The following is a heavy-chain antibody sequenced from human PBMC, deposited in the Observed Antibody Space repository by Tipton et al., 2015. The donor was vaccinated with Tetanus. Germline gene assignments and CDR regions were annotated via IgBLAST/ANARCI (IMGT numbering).Heavy chain of an antibody. J-gene: IGHJ4*02. V-gene: IGHV3-53*01. CDR2: IYTGDPT. CDR3: ARDSHSRVRWSH. D-gene: IGHD6-13*01. CDR1: GFTFSNTG. Sequence: SLRLSCATSGFTFSNTGFFWVRQAPGKGLEWVSVIYTGDPTYYADSVKGRFTISRDNSKNTQYLQMNGLRAEDTSVYYCARDSHSRVRWSHWGQGTLVSVSS.